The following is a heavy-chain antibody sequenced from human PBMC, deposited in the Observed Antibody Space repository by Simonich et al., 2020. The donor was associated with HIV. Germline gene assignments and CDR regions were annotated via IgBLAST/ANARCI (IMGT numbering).Heavy chain of an antibody. Sequence: QVQLQESGPGLVKPSETLSLTCAVSGYSISSGYYWGWIRQPPGRGLEWIGSIYHSGGTYYNPSLKSRVTISVDTSKNQFSLKLSSVTAADTAVYYCARVMQQQLDRYYYYGMDVWGQGTTVTVSS. CDR1: GYSISSGYY. CDR2: IYHSGGT. D-gene: IGHD6-13*01. CDR3: ARVMQQQLDRYYYYGMDV. V-gene: IGHV4-38-2*01. J-gene: IGHJ6*02.